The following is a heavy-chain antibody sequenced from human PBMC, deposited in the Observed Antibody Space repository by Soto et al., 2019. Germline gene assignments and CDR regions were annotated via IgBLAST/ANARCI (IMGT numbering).Heavy chain of an antibody. D-gene: IGHD1-26*01. V-gene: IGHV3-7*01. Sequence: EVQLVESGGGLVQPGESLRLSCAASGFTFSSYWMTWVRQAPGKGLEWGANIKQDGSEKYYVDSVRGRFTMSRDNAKNSLYLQMNSLRAEDTAVYYCARVVGATQMDFDYWGQGTLVTVSS. CDR1: GFTFSSYW. CDR2: IKQDGSEK. CDR3: ARVVGATQMDFDY. J-gene: IGHJ4*02.